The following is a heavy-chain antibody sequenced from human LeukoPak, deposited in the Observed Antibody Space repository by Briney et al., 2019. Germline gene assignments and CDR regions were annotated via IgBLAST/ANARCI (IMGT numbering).Heavy chain of an antibody. CDR2: IYYSGST. V-gene: IGHV4-39*01. D-gene: IGHD1-26*01. CDR1: GGSISSSSYY. CDR3: ARPHKVGATSYDY. J-gene: IGHJ4*02. Sequence: SETLSLTCTVSGGSISSSSYYWGWIRQPPGKGLGWIGSIYYSGSTYYNPSLKSRVTISVDTSKNQFSLKLSSVTAADTAVYYCARPHKVGATSYDYWGQGTLVTVSS.